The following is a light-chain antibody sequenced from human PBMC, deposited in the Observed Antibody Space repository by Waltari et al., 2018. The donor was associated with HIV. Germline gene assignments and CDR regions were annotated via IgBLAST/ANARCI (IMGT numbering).Light chain of an antibody. CDR3: QSSYTNNQV. CDR1: SGSIASNY. V-gene: IGLV6-57*03. Sequence: NFMLTQPHSVSESPGKTVTISCTRSSGSIASNYVQWYHQRPGSAPTAVIYEHNQRASGVPDRFSGSVDSSSNSASLTISGLKTEDEADYYCQSSYTNNQVFGGGTKLTVL. CDR2: EHN. J-gene: IGLJ3*02.